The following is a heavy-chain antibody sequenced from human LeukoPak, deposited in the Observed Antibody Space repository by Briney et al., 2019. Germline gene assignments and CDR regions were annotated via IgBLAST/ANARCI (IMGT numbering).Heavy chain of an antibody. CDR2: ISESGGST. CDR3: AILYSSSAGVDY. CDR1: GFTFKNEA. D-gene: IGHD6-6*01. V-gene: IGHV3-23*01. Sequence: GGSLRLSCAASGFTFKNEAMSWVRQAPGKGLEWVSAISESGGSTDYADSVKGRLTISRDNSKNTLYLQMNSLRAEDTAVYYCAILYSSSAGVDYWGQGTLVTVSS. J-gene: IGHJ4*02.